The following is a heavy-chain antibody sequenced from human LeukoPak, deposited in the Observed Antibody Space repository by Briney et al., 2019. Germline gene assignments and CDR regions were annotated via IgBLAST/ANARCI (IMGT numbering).Heavy chain of an antibody. CDR3: AREGIAAAIDY. D-gene: IGHD6-13*01. Sequence: PGGSLRLSCAASGFTFSSYAMHWVRQAPGKGLEWVGVISYDGSNKYYADSVKGRFTISRDNSKNTLYLQMNSLRAEDTAVYYCAREGIAAAIDYWGQGTLVTVSS. V-gene: IGHV3-30*04. CDR1: GFTFSSYA. CDR2: ISYDGSNK. J-gene: IGHJ4*02.